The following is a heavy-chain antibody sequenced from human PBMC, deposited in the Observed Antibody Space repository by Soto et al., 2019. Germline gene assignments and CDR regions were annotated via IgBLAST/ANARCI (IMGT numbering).Heavy chain of an antibody. D-gene: IGHD6-6*01. Sequence: PSETLSLTCTVSGGSISSGGYYWSWIRQHPGKGLEWIGYIYYSGSTYYNPSLKSRVTISVDTSKNQFSLKLSSVTAADTAVFYCARVDRQLVLREYYFDYWGQGTLVTVSS. CDR2: IYYSGST. J-gene: IGHJ4*02. CDR1: GGSISSGGYY. CDR3: ARVDRQLVLREYYFDY. V-gene: IGHV4-31*03.